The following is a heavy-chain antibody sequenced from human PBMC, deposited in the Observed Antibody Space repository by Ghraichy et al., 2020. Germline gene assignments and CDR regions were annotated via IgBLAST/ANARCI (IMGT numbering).Heavy chain of an antibody. Sequence: VKVSCKASGGTFSSYAISWVRQAPGQGLEWMGGIIPIFGTANYAQKFQGRVTITADKSTSTAYMELSSLRSEDTAVYYCARDDGDYVRQENWFDPWGQGTLVTVSS. J-gene: IGHJ5*02. CDR1: GGTFSSYA. V-gene: IGHV1-69*06. CDR2: IIPIFGTA. D-gene: IGHD4-17*01. CDR3: ARDDGDYVRQENWFDP.